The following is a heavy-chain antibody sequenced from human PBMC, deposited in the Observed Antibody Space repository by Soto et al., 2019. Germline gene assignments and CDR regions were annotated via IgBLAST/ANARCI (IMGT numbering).Heavy chain of an antibody. V-gene: IGHV3-23*01. Sequence: GGSLRLSCAASGFTFSSYAMSWVRQAPGKGLEWVSAISGSGGSTYYADSVKGRFTISRDNSKNTLYLQMNSLRAEDTAVYYCAKGPNYYDSSGYDYWGQGTLVTVSS. J-gene: IGHJ4*02. D-gene: IGHD3-22*01. CDR2: ISGSGGST. CDR3: AKGPNYYDSSGYDY. CDR1: GFTFSSYA.